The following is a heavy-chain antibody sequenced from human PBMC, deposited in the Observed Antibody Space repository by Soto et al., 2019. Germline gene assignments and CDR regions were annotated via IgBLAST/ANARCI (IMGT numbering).Heavy chain of an antibody. Sequence: GGSLRLSCAASGFTFSSYGMHWVRQAPGKGLEWVAVISYDGSNKYYADSVKGRFTISRDNSKNTLYLQMNSLRAEDTAVYYCAKDLIAAAGGVYYWGQGTLVTVSS. CDR3: AKDLIAAAGGVYY. J-gene: IGHJ4*02. D-gene: IGHD6-13*01. CDR2: ISYDGSNK. CDR1: GFTFSSYG. V-gene: IGHV3-30*18.